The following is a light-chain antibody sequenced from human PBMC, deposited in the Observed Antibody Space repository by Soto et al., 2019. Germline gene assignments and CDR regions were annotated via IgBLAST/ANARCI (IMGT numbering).Light chain of an antibody. CDR3: SSETSSSDLV. CDR1: SSDVGGYNY. CDR2: DVS. V-gene: IGLV2-14*01. J-gene: IGLJ2*01. Sequence: QSALTKPASVSGSPGQSITISCTGTSSDVGGYNYVSWYQQHPGKAPKLMIYDVSNRPSGVSNRFSGSKSGNTASLTISGLQAEEEADYYCSSETSSSDLVFGGGTKLNVL.